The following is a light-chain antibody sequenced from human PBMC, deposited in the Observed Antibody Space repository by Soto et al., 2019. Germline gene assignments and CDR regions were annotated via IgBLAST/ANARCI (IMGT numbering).Light chain of an antibody. Sequence: EIVMTQSRGTLSVCPGEIATLSCRASQNIGKKLAWYQQKPGQAPRLLIYGASTRATGIPARISGSGSGTEFTLTISSLQPEDLAVYYCQQYDNWPPWTFGQGTKVDIK. CDR3: QQYDNWPPWT. CDR2: GAS. V-gene: IGKV3-15*01. J-gene: IGKJ1*01. CDR1: QNIGKK.